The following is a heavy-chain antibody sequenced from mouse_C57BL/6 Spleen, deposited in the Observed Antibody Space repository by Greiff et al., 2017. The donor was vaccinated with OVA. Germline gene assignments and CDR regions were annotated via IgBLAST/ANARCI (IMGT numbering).Heavy chain of an antibody. Sequence: VQLQQPGAELVRPGSSVKLSCKASGYTFTSYWMDWVKQRPGQGLEWIGNIYPSDSETHYNQKFKDKATLTVDKSSSTAYMQLSSLTSEDSAVYYCARRDWAWFAYWGQGTLVTVSA. CDR3: ARRDWAWFAY. V-gene: IGHV1-61*01. D-gene: IGHD4-1*01. CDR2: IYPSDSET. CDR1: GYTFTSYW. J-gene: IGHJ3*01.